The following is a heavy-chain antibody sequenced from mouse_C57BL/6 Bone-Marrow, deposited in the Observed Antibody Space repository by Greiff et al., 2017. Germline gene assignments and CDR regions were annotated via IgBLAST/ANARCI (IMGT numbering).Heavy chain of an antibody. D-gene: IGHD2-3*01. CDR2: IDPSDSYT. V-gene: IGHV1-59*01. CDR3: ARLYGGYYDFAY. Sequence: QVQLQQPGAELVRPGTSVKLSCKASGYTFTSYWMHWVKQRPGQGLQWIGVIDPSDSYTNYNQKFMGKATLTVDTSSSTAYMQRSSLTSEDSAVYYCARLYGGYYDFAYWSQGTLVTGSA. J-gene: IGHJ3*01. CDR1: GYTFTSYW.